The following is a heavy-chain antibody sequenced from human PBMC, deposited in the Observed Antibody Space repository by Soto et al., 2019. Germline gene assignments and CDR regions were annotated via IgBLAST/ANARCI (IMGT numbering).Heavy chain of an antibody. CDR1: GYTFTNYH. D-gene: IGHD3-22*01. Sequence: GASVKVSCKASGYTFTNYHMHWVRQAPGQGLEWMGIINPSGGSTSYAQKFQGRVTMTRDTSTSTVYMELSSLTSEDTAVYYCARDGLLYYYDSSGYYRPRGYFQHWGQGTLVTVSS. J-gene: IGHJ1*01. CDR3: ARDGLLYYYDSSGYYRPRGYFQH. V-gene: IGHV1-46*01. CDR2: INPSGGST.